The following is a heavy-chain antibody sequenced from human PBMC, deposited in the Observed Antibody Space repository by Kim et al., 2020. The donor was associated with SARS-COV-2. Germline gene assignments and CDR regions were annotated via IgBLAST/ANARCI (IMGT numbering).Heavy chain of an antibody. V-gene: IGHV3-30*01. D-gene: IGHD4-17*01. J-gene: IGHJ4*02. CDR3: ARDSDYYY. Sequence: GSNKYYADSVKGRFTISRDNSKNTLYLQMNSLRAEDTAVYYCARDSDYYYWGQGTLVTVSS. CDR2: GSNK.